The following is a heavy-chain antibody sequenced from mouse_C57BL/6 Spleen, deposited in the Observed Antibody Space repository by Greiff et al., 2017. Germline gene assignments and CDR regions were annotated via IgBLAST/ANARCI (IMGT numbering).Heavy chain of an antibody. V-gene: IGHV2-5*01. D-gene: IGHD2-5*01. Sequence: VQLQQSGPGLVQPSQSLSITCTVPGFSLTSYGVPWVRQSPGKGLEWLGVLWRGGSTDYNAAFMSRLSITKDNSKSKVFFKMNSLQADDTAIYYCAKKAYYSNLYAMDYWGQGTSVTVSS. J-gene: IGHJ4*01. CDR1: GFSLTSYG. CDR2: LWRGGST. CDR3: AKKAYYSNLYAMDY.